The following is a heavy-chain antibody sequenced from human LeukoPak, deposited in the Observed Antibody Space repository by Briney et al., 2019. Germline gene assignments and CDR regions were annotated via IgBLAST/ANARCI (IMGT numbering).Heavy chain of an antibody. V-gene: IGHV3-11*04. CDR2: VSSSGTTT. Sequence: GGSLRLSCAASGFTFSDHYMSWIRQAPGKGLEWVAYVSSSGTTTFYADSVKGRFTISRDNAKNSLYLQMNSLRAEDTAVYYCARDSITIFGVVTYWGQGTLVTVSS. D-gene: IGHD3-3*01. CDR3: ARDSITIFGVVTY. J-gene: IGHJ4*02. CDR1: GFTFSDHY.